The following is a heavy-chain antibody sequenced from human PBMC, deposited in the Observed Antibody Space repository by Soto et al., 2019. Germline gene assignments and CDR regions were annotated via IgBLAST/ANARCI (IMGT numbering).Heavy chain of an antibody. CDR2: IYYSGST. Sequence: PETLSLTCTVSGGSISSYYWSWIRQPPRKGLEWIGYIYYSGSTNYNTSLKSRVTITVDTSKNQFSLKLSSVTAADTAVYYCARHRTGVGSSSPRYAFDVWGQGTMVTVSS. J-gene: IGHJ3*01. CDR3: ARHRTGVGSSSPRYAFDV. V-gene: IGHV4-59*08. CDR1: GGSISSYY. D-gene: IGHD2-15*01.